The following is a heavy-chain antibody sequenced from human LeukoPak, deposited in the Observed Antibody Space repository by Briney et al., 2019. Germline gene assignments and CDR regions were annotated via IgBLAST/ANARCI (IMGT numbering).Heavy chain of an antibody. CDR1: GFTVSSNY. CDR2: IYSCGST. CDR3: ARVHYSSGWYSYYYGMDV. J-gene: IGHJ6*04. V-gene: IGHV3-66*03. D-gene: IGHD6-19*01. Sequence: GGSLRLSCAASGFTVSSNYMSWVCQAPGKGLEWVSVIYSCGSTYYADSVKGRFTISRDNSKNTLYLQMNSLRAEDTAVYYCARVHYSSGWYSYYYGMDVWGKGTTVTVSS.